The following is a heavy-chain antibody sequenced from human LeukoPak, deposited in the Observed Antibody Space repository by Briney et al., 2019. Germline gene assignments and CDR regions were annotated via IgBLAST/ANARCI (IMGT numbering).Heavy chain of an antibody. J-gene: IGHJ4*02. CDR3: ARGGSIAQGD. D-gene: IGHD6-6*01. CDR2: INQVGSSK. V-gene: IGHV3-7*01. CDR1: GFTFTTYW. Sequence: GGSLRLSCAASGFTFTTYWMGWVRQAPGKGPEWVANINQVGSSKYFVDSVKGRFIISRDNAKNSLYLQMNSLRAEDTAVYYCARGGSIAQGDWGQGTLVTVSS.